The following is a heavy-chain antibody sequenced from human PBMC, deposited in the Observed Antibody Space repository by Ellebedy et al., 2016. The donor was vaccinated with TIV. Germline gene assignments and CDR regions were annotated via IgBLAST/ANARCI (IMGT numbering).Heavy chain of an antibody. CDR1: GYTFSSYD. CDR3: ARRHPCGGDCYPIDY. CDR2: ISASNGNT. J-gene: IGHJ4*02. Sequence: AASVKVSCKASGYTFSSYDISWVRQAPGQGLEWMGWISASNGNTNYAQELQGRVTMTTDTSTITAYMELRSLRSDDTAVYYSARRHPCGGDCYPIDYWGQGTLVTVSS. D-gene: IGHD2-21*02. V-gene: IGHV1-18*04.